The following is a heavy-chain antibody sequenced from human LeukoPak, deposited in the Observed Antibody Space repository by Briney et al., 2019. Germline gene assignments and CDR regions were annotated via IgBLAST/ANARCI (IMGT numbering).Heavy chain of an antibody. CDR2: IYYSGST. J-gene: IGHJ4*02. CDR3: ARAALQSAFDY. D-gene: IGHD6-25*01. Sequence: SETLSLTCTVSGGSISSSSYYWGWIRQPPGKGLEWIGSIYYSGSTYYNPSLKSRVTISVDTSKNQFSLKLSSVTAADTAVYYCARAALQSAFDYWGQGTLVTVSS. V-gene: IGHV4-39*07. CDR1: GGSISSSSYY.